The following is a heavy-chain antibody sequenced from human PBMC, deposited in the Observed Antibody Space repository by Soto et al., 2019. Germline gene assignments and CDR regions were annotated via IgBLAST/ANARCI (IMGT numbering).Heavy chain of an antibody. J-gene: IGHJ4*02. D-gene: IGHD3-10*01. CDR2: ISGSGGST. CDR3: AKQDGSGSYYNFDY. CDR1: GFTFSSYD. Sequence: GSLRLSCAASGFTFSSYDMRWVRQAPGKGLEWVSTISGSGGSTYYADSVKGRFTISRDNSKNTLYLQMNSLRAEDTAVYYCAKQDGSGSYYNFDYWGQGTLVTVSS. V-gene: IGHV3-23*01.